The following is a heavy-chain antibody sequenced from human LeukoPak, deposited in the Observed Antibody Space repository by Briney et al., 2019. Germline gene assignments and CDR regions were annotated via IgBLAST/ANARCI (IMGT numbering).Heavy chain of an antibody. D-gene: IGHD3-16*01. V-gene: IGHV4-59*01. CDR3: VKFGVDYDMGV. J-gene: IGHJ6*02. Sequence: SETLSLTCTVSGDSISGSYWTWVRQPPGQGLEWIGQIHYSGRADYNPSLKRRITISVDTSKNQMSPRLTSVTAADTAIYYCVKFGVDYDMGVWGQGTTVTVSS. CDR2: IHYSGRA. CDR1: GDSISGSY.